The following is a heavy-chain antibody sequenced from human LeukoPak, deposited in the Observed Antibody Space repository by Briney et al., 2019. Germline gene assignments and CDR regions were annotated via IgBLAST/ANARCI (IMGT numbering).Heavy chain of an antibody. J-gene: IGHJ4*02. Sequence: GRTLSLSRAASGFTSTSHRMSWVRQAPGKGLERVANIKQDGSEKYSVASVKGRFTISRDNAKNSLYLQMNSLRAEDTAVNYCARVRYSYGWAFDYWGQGTLVTVSS. D-gene: IGHD5-18*01. CDR3: ARVRYSYGWAFDY. V-gene: IGHV3-7*01. CDR1: GFTSTSHR. CDR2: IKQDGSEK.